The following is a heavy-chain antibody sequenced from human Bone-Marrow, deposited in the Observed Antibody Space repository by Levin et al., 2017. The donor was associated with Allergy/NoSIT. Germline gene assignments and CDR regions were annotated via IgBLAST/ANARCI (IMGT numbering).Heavy chain of an antibody. V-gene: IGHV1-8*01. CDR2: MNPNSGNT. J-gene: IGHJ6*02. Sequence: ATREGLEWMGWMNPNSGNTGYAQKFQGRVTMTRNTSISTAYMELSSLRSEDTAVYYCARAFCSSTNCYYLPAYYYYGMDVWGQGTTVTVSS. D-gene: IGHD2-2*01. CDR3: ARAFCSSTNCYYLPAYYYYGMDV.